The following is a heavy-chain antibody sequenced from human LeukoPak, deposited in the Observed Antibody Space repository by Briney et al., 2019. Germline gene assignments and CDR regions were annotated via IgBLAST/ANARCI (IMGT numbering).Heavy chain of an antibody. D-gene: IGHD1-14*01. CDR3: AKDRKTNLFDL. V-gene: IGHV3-30*02. Sequence: GGSLRLSCAASEFTFTTYGMHWVRQAPGKGLEWVAFIYYDGSNIYYADYVKGRFTISRDISKNTLYLQMDSLRAEDTAIYYWAKDRKTNLFDLWGQGTLVHVAS. CDR2: IYYDGSNI. CDR1: EFTFTTYG. J-gene: IGHJ4*01.